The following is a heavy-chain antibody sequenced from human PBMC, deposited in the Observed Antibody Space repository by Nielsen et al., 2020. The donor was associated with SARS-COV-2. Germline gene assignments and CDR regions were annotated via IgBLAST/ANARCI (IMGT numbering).Heavy chain of an antibody. CDR1: GFSFMTYN. Sequence: GGSLRLSCTASGFSFMTYNMHWVRQAPGKGLEWVAAILHYGGNVYHADSVKGRFTISRDNSSNTLYLQMNTLRPEDTAVYSCARDAYGDLIYGMDVWGRATTVTVSS. D-gene: IGHD4-17*01. CDR3: ARDAYGDLIYGMDV. J-gene: IGHJ6*02. V-gene: IGHV3-30*04. CDR2: ILHYGGNV.